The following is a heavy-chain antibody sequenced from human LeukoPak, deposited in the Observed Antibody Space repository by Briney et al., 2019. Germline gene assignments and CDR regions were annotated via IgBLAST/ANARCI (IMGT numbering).Heavy chain of an antibody. Sequence: ASVKVSCKASGYTFTSYYMHWVRQAPGQGLEWMGIINPSGGSTSYAQKFQGRVTMTRDMSTSTVYMELSSLRSEDTAVYYCAREVVVAADASCDAFDIWGQGTMVTVSS. CDR1: GYTFTSYY. CDR2: INPSGGST. D-gene: IGHD2-15*01. V-gene: IGHV1-46*01. CDR3: AREVVVAADASCDAFDI. J-gene: IGHJ3*02.